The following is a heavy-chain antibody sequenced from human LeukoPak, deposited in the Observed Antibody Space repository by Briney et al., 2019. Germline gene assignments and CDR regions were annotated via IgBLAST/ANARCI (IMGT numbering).Heavy chain of an antibody. V-gene: IGHV3-66*01. Sequence: GGSLRLSCPVSGVTVSSNHMSWVRQAPGKGLEWVSAIYSGGGTYYADSVKGRFTLSRDISKNTLYLQMNSLRAEDTAVYYCVRDASWGQGTLVTVSS. J-gene: IGHJ4*02. CDR2: IYSGGGT. CDR1: GVTVSSNH. CDR3: VRDAS.